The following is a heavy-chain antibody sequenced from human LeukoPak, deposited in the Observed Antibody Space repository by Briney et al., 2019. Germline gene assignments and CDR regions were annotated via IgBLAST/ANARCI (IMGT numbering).Heavy chain of an antibody. Sequence: GGSLRLSCAASGFTFSSFAMSWVRRPPGKGLQWVSAISKSGASTDYADSVKGRFTISRDNSKSTLYLQMNSLRAEDTPIYYCAKDAGGTSYYPFDYWGQGTPVTVSS. V-gene: IGHV3-23*01. CDR3: AKDAGGTSYYPFDY. CDR2: ISKSGAST. D-gene: IGHD3-9*01. J-gene: IGHJ4*02. CDR1: GFTFSSFA.